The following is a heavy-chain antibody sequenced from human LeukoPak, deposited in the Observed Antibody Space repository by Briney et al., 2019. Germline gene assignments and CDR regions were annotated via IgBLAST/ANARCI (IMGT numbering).Heavy chain of an antibody. V-gene: IGHV3-11*04. J-gene: IGHJ4*02. CDR2: ISDTGSTI. D-gene: IGHD5-12*01. CDR1: GFTLSDFY. CDR3: ARGYDPLDY. Sequence: GGSLRLSCAASGFTLSDFYMSWFRQAPGKGLEWVSYISDTGSTIYYADSVKGRFTISRDNAKNSLYLQMNSLRAEDTAVYYCARGYDPLDYWGQGTLVTVSS.